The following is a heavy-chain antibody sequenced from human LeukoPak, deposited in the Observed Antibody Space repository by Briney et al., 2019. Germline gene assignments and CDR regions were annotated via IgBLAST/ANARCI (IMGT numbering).Heavy chain of an antibody. CDR1: GFTFSSYS. Sequence: GGSLRLSCAASGFTFSSYSMNWVRQAPGKGLEWVSSISSSSSYIYYADSVKGRFTISRDNAKNSLYLQMNSLRAEDTALYHCARTPYYYDSSGYFPSYYYYYYMDVWGKGTTVTTSS. CDR3: ARTPYYYDSSGYFPSYYYYYYMDV. D-gene: IGHD3-22*01. J-gene: IGHJ6*03. V-gene: IGHV3-21*04. CDR2: ISSSSSYI.